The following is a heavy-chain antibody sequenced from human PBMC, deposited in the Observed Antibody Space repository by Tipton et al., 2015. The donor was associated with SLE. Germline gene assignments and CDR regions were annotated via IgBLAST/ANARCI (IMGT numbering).Heavy chain of an antibody. Sequence: TLSLTCAVYGGSFSGYYWSWIRQPPGKGLEWTGEINHSGSTNYNPSLKSRVTISVDTSKNQFSLKLSSVTAADTAVYYCARDPNYGSGSYYDYWGQGTLVTVSS. CDR2: INHSGST. CDR1: GGSFSGYY. D-gene: IGHD3-10*01. V-gene: IGHV4-34*01. J-gene: IGHJ4*02. CDR3: ARDPNYGSGSYYDY.